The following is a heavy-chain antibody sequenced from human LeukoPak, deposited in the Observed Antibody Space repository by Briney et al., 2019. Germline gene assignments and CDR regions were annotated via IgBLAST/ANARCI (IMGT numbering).Heavy chain of an antibody. J-gene: IGHJ4*02. CDR1: GFTLSNYG. D-gene: IGHD6-19*01. CDR2: IRPDGGEK. Sequence: PGGSLRLSCAASGFTLSNYGMHWVRQAPGKGLEWVANIRPDGGEKYYVDSVKGRFIISRDNAKNSLFLQMNSLRAEDTAVYFCARDGSGWSKDWGQGTLVTVSS. CDR3: ARDGSGWSKD. V-gene: IGHV3-7*01.